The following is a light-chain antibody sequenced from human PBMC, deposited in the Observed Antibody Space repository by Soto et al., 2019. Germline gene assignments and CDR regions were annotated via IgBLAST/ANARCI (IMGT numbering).Light chain of an antibody. CDR1: NSDVGGYNY. CDR2: EVS. CDR3: SSYTSSSTLEGV. J-gene: IGLJ3*02. V-gene: IGLV2-14*01. Sequence: QSALTQPPSASGSLGQSVTISCTGTNSDVGGYNYVSWYQQHPGKAPKLMIYEVSNRPSGVSNRFSGSKSGNTASLTISGLQAEDEADYYCSSYTSSSTLEGVFGGGTKLTVL.